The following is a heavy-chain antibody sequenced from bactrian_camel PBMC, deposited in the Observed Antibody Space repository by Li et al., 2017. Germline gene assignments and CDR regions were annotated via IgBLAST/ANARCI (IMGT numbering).Heavy chain of an antibody. J-gene: IGHJ4*01. V-gene: IGHV3S55*01. CDR3: AADFLQYCKTSRLTY. Sequence: QVQLVESGGGSVQAGGSLRLSCAGTGYTHRSYCMGWFRQAPGKEREAVASISTDGVPTYVDSVKGRFTISKDNAKNTLYLQMNSLKPEDSAKYYCAADFLQYCKTSRLTYWGQGTQVTVS. D-gene: IGHD5*01. CDR1: GYTHRSYC. CDR2: ISTDGVP.